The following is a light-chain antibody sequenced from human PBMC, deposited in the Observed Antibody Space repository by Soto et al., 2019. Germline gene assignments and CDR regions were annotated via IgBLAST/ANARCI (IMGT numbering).Light chain of an antibody. CDR3: ASHTRTTTLV. V-gene: IGLV2-14*01. CDR2: DVN. CDR1: ISDIGGYNF. Sequence: QSVLTQPASVSGSPGQSITISCTGTISDIGGYNFISWYQHHPGKAPKLVIYDVNNRPSGISYRFSGSKSGNTASLTISGLQAEDEADYYCASHTRTTTLVFGGGTQLTVL. J-gene: IGLJ2*01.